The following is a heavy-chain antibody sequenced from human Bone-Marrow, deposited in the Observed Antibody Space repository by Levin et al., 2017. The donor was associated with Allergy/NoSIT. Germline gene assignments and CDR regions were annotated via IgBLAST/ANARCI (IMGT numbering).Heavy chain of an antibody. D-gene: IGHD6-13*01. J-gene: IGHJ4*02. V-gene: IGHV1-45*02. CDR2: ITIFNGDT. CDR3: AMSAGTGGYYFDN. CDR1: GSTFTYRF. Sequence: KISCKASGSTFTYRFLHWVLQAPGQAPEWMGYITIFNGDTSYAQRFRDRVTMTRDRSVRTAYLELSSLRSEDTAMFYCAMSAGTGGYYFDNWGQGTLVTVSS.